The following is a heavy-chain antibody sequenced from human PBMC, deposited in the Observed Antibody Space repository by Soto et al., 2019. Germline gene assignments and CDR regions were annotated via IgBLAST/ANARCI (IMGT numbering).Heavy chain of an antibody. V-gene: IGHV4-4*02. CDR2: IFHDGTA. J-gene: IGHJ5*02. Sequence: PSETLSLTCAVSGVSISSGNWWTWVRQSPQRGPEYIGEIFHDGTANYYPSFERRVAISVDSSNNQFSLNLSSVTAADTAVYYCARVGGYSGYAASWGQGTLVTVSS. D-gene: IGHD5-12*01. CDR1: GVSISSGNW. CDR3: ARVGGYSGYAAS.